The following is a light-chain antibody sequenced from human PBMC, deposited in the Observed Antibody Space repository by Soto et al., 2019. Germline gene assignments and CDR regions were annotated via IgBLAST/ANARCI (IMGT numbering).Light chain of an antibody. Sequence: DIQMTQSPSTLSASVGDRVTITCRASQSISSWLAWYQQKPGKAPKLLIYDASSLESGVPSRFSGSGSGTEFTLTISSLQPDDFATYYCQQRSNWPPYTFGQGTKVEI. J-gene: IGKJ2*01. CDR2: DAS. V-gene: IGKV1-5*01. CDR3: QQRSNWPPYT. CDR1: QSISSW.